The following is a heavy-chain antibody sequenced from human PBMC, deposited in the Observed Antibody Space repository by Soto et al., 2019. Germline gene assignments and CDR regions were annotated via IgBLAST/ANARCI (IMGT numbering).Heavy chain of an antibody. CDR3: ARERRSGYYIFAFDI. Sequence: LSETLSLTCTVSGGSISSYYWSWIRQPPGKGLERIGYNYYRGSNNYNPSLKSRITISVDTSKNQFSLKLSSVTAADTALYYCARERRSGYYIFAFDIWGQGTMVTVSS. CDR2: NYYRGSN. CDR1: GGSISSYY. D-gene: IGHD3-3*01. J-gene: IGHJ3*02. V-gene: IGHV4-59*01.